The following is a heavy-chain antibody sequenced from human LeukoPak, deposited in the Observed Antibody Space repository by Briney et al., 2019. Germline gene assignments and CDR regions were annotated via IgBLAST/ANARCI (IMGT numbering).Heavy chain of an antibody. J-gene: IGHJ4*02. D-gene: IGHD2-15*01. CDR3: ARLDCSGDGCYNH. V-gene: IGHV4-59*02. CDR1: GDSVTSYY. CDR2: VSYDGTT. Sequence: PSETPSLTCSVSGDSVTSYYWSWIRQPPGEGLEWIGYVSYDGTTNYTPSLRNRVIMAVDTAKNQISLSLRSVTAADTAVYYCARLDCSGDGCYNHWGQGTLVSVSS.